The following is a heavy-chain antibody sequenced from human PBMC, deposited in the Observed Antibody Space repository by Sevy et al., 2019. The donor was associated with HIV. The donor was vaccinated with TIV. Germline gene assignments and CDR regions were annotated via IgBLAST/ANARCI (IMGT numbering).Heavy chain of an antibody. CDR2: INPNSGGT. D-gene: IGHD2-2*01. Sequence: ASVKVSCKASGYTFTGYYMHWVRQAPGQGLEWMGRINPNSGGTNYAQKFQGRVTMTRETSISTAYMELSRLRSDDTAVYYCASQLAPYKPLDYWGQGTLVTVSS. CDR1: GYTFTGYY. CDR3: ASQLAPYKPLDY. J-gene: IGHJ4*02. V-gene: IGHV1-2*06.